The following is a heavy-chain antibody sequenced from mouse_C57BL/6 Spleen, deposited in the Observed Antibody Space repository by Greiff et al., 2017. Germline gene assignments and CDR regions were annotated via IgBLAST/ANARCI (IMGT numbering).Heavy chain of an antibody. CDR1: GFNIKNTY. J-gene: IGHJ2*01. CDR3: SRERSIYYDYDYYFDY. D-gene: IGHD2-4*01. CDR2: IDPANGNT. V-gene: IGHV14-3*01. Sequence: EVQLQQSVAELVRPGASVKLSCTASGFNIKNTYMHWVKQRPEQGLEWIGRIDPANGNTKYAPKFPGKATITADPSSNTAYLQLSSLTSEYTAIYYCSRERSIYYDYDYYFDYWDQGTTLTVSS.